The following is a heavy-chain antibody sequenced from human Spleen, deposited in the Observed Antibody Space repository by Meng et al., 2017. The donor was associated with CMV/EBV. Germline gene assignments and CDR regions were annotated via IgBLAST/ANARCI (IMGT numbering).Heavy chain of an antibody. CDR2: INPNSGGT. CDR1: GYTFTGYY. V-gene: IGHV1-2*02. CDR3: ARETKDDYNYNGMDV. J-gene: IGHJ6*02. Sequence: ASVKVSCKASGYTFTGYYMHWVRQAPGQGLEWMGWINPNSGGTNYAQKFQGRVTMTRDTSISTAYMELSRLRSDDTAVYYCARETKDDYNYNGMDVWGQGTTVTVSS.